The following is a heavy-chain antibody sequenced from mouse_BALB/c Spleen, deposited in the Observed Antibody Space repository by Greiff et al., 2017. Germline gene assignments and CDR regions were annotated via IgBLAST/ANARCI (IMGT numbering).Heavy chain of an antibody. V-gene: IGHV5-6-4*01. CDR3: TSLYDYWFAY. CDR2: ISSGGSYT. D-gene: IGHD2-4*01. Sequence: EVKLVESGGGLVKPGGSLKLSCAASGFTFSSYTMSWVRQTPEKRLEWVATISSGGSYTYYPDSVKGRFTISRDNAKNTLYLQMSSLKSEDTAMYYCTSLYDYWFAYWGQGTLVTVSA. CDR1: GFTFSSYT. J-gene: IGHJ3*01.